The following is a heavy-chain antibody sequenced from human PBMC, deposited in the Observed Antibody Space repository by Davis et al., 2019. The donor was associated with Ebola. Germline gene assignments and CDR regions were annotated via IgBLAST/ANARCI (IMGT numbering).Heavy chain of an antibody. V-gene: IGHV3-21*01. CDR2: ITSSSSYI. CDR1: GFTFTSYS. Sequence: GESLKISCAASGFTFTSYSMNWVRQAPGKGLEWVSFITSSSSYIYYADSVKGRFTISRDNAKNSLYLQISSLRAEDTAVYYCARGLQTRWRVGWGMDVWGQGTTVTVSS. J-gene: IGHJ6*02. D-gene: IGHD3-16*01. CDR3: ARGLQTRWRVGWGMDV.